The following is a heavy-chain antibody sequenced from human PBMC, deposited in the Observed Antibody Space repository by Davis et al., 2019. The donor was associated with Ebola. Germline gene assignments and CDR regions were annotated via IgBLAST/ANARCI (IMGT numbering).Heavy chain of an antibody. CDR1: GGSISSYY. V-gene: IGHV4-59*01. CDR2: IYYSGST. CDR3: ARGGRGFDY. Sequence: MPSETLSLTCTVSGGSISSYYWSWIRQPPGKGLEWIGYIYYSGSTNYNPSLKSRVTISIDTSKNQFSLKLNSVTAADTAVYYCARGGRGFDYWGRGTLVTVSS. J-gene: IGHJ4*02. D-gene: IGHD1-26*01.